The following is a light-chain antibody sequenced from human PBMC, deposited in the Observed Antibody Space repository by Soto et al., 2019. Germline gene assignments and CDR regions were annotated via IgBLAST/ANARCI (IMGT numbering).Light chain of an antibody. CDR3: QQYNSYWWT. V-gene: IGKV1-5*01. J-gene: IGKJ1*01. CDR1: QRISSR. CDR2: DAS. Sequence: DIQMTQSPSTLSTSVGKRVTISCRSSQRISSRLAWYQQYPGKAPKLLVYDASTLQSGVPARFSGSGYVTEFTLTISRLQPDDFATYFCQQYNSYWWTFGQGTNVDIK.